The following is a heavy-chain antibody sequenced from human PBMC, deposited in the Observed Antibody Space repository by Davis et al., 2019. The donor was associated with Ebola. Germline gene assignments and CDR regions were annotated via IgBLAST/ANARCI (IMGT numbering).Heavy chain of an antibody. CDR2: INHSGST. CDR1: GGSFSGYY. V-gene: IGHV4-34*01. D-gene: IGHD6-6*01. CDR3: ARVIWAARPFWFDP. J-gene: IGHJ5*02. Sequence: ETLSLTCAVYGGSFSGYYWSWIRQPPGKGLEWIGEINHSGSTNYNPSLKSRVTISVDTSKNQFSLKLSSVTAADTAVYYCARVIWAARPFWFDPWGQGTLVTVSS.